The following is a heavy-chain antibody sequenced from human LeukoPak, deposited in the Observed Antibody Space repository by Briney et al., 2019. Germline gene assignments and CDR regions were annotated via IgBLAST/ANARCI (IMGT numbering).Heavy chain of an antibody. CDR1: GFTFSSYG. Sequence: PGGSLRLSCAASGFTFSSYGMHWVRQAPGKGLEWVAVISYDGSNKYYADSVKGRFTISRDNSKNTPYLQMNSLRAEDTAVYYCAKHLIAVAGTPPPHRDYWGQGTLVTVSS. CDR3: AKHLIAVAGTPPPHRDY. CDR2: ISYDGSNK. D-gene: IGHD6-19*01. J-gene: IGHJ4*02. V-gene: IGHV3-30*18.